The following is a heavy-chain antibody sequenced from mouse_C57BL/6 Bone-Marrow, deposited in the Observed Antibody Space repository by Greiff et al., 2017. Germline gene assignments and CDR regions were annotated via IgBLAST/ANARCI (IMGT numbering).Heavy chain of an antibody. Sequence: VQLQQSGAELVKPGASVKLSCTASGFNIKDYYMHWVKQRPEQGLEWIGRIDPEDGETKYAPKFQGKATLSADTSSNTAYLQLSSLTSEDTAVYYCARCLFADWGQGTLVTVSA. CDR1: GFNIKDYY. J-gene: IGHJ3*01. CDR2: IDPEDGET. D-gene: IGHD6-1*01. CDR3: ARCLFAD. V-gene: IGHV14-2*01.